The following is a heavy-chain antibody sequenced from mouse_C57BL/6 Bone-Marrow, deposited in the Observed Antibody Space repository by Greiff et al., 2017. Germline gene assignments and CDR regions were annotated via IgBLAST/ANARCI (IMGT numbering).Heavy chain of an antibody. CDR1: GFTFSSYA. CDR2: ISDGGSYT. J-gene: IGHJ2*01. V-gene: IGHV5-4*01. Sequence: EVQGVESGGGLVKPGGSLKLSCAASGFTFSSYAMSWVRQTPEKRLEWVATISDGGSYTYYPDNVKGRFTISRDNAKNNLYLQMSHLKSEDTAMYYCAMIHFDYWGQGTTLTVSS. CDR3: AMIHFDY.